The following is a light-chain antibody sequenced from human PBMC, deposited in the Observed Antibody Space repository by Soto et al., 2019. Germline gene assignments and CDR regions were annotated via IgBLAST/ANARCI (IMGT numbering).Light chain of an antibody. CDR1: QSISYY. V-gene: IGKV1-39*01. CDR2: STS. J-gene: IGKJ1*01. Sequence: DIQMTQSPSSLSASVGDRVTITCRASQSISYYLNWYQQKQGRAPRLLIYSTSTLQSGVPSKFSGSAPGTDFTLTISSLQPEDFATYYCQQSYSTPLTFGHGTKVDIK. CDR3: QQSYSTPLT.